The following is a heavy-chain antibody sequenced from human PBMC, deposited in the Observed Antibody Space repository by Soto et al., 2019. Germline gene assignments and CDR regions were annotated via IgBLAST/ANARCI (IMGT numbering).Heavy chain of an antibody. D-gene: IGHD3-22*01. V-gene: IGHV3-23*01. CDR3: TTDSYFTLKVVRFDY. Sequence: GGSLGLSCAASGFTFNTAWMSWVRQAPGKGLEWVSAISGSGGSTYYADSVKGRFTISRDNSKNTLYLQMNSLKTEDTAVYYCTTDSYFTLKVVRFDYWGLGTLVTVSS. J-gene: IGHJ4*01. CDR2: ISGSGGST. CDR1: GFTFNTAW.